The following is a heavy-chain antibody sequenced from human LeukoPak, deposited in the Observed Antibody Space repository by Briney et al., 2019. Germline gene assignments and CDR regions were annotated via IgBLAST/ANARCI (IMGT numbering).Heavy chain of an antibody. J-gene: IGHJ5*02. CDR2: IYTSGST. CDR3: ARERTPHIVVVPAALDQNWFDP. CDR1: GGSISSGSYY. V-gene: IGHV4-61*02. D-gene: IGHD2-2*01. Sequence: PSETLSLTCTVSGGSISSGSYYWSWIRQPAGKGLEWIGRIYTSGSTNYNPSLKSRVTISVDTSKNQFSLKLSSVTAADTAVYYCARERTPHIVVVPAALDQNWFDPWGQGTLVTVSS.